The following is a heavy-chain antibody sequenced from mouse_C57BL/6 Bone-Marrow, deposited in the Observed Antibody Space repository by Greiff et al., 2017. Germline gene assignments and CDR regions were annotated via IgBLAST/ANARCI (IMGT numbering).Heavy chain of an antibody. J-gene: IGHJ3*01. Sequence: VKLVESGPGLVAPSQSLSITCTVSGFSLTSYGVDWVRQPPGKGLEWLGVIWGGGSTDYNSALMSRLSISNDTSKSHVFFKMNSLQTDDTAMYYGAKEREDGGFADWGEGTLVTVSA. CDR2: IWGGGST. V-gene: IGHV2-9*01. CDR3: AKEREDGGFAD. CDR1: GFSLTSYG.